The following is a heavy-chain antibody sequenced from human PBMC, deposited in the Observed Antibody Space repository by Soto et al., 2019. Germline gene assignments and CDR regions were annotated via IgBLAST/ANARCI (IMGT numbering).Heavy chain of an antibody. CDR1: GYTFISYG. J-gene: IGHJ5*02. Sequence: QVQLVQSGTEVKKPGASVMVSCKTSGYTFISYGISWVRQAPGQGLEWMGLISPYNGDTIYARKFQGRVIVTADTATSTVYMELRSLRSDDTAVYYCVRDASSGYRGWWDPWGQGTLVTVSS. CDR3: VRDASSGYRGWWDP. V-gene: IGHV1-18*01. CDR2: ISPYNGDT. D-gene: IGHD5-18*01.